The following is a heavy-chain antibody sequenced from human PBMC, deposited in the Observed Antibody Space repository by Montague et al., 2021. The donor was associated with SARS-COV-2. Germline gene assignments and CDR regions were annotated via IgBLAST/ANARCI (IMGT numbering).Heavy chain of an antibody. CDR1: GFTFSSYA. J-gene: IGHJ4*02. CDR3: AKPDRGGRVRYYFDY. CDR2: ISGSGGST. D-gene: IGHD2-15*01. Sequence: SLRLSCAASGFTFSSYAMSWVRQAPGKGLEWVSAISGSGGSTYYADSVKGRFTISRDNSKNTLYLQMNSLRAEDTAVYYCAKPDRGGRVRYYFDYWGQGTLVTVSS. V-gene: IGHV3-23*01.